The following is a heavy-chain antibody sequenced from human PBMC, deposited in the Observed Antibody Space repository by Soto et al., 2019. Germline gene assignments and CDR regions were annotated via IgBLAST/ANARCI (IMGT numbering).Heavy chain of an antibody. CDR2: ISGSGSST. V-gene: IGHV3-23*01. J-gene: IGHJ3*02. CDR1: GITFAHYA. CDR3: AKMTKTKSVVVTAVDAFDI. D-gene: IGHD2-21*02. Sequence: PGGSLRLSCAASGITFAHYAMTWVRQAPGKGLEWVSAISGSGSSTYYADSVKGRFTVSRDNSNNTLYLQMNSLRAEDTAVYYCAKMTKTKSVVVTAVDAFDIWGQGTMVTVSS.